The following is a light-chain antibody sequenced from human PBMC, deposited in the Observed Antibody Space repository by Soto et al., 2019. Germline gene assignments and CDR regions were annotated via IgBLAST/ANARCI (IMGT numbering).Light chain of an antibody. Sequence: DVVMTPSPHSLAVSLGERATINCKSSQNVLFSANNVNYLAWCQQRPGQAPGLLIYGASTRAAGIPDRFSGSGSGTDFTLTITRLEHEDSAVYFCQQNTGPPTTFGQGTRLEIK. CDR1: QNVLFSANNVNY. J-gene: IGKJ5*01. CDR3: QQNTGPPTT. CDR2: GAS. V-gene: IGKV4-1*01.